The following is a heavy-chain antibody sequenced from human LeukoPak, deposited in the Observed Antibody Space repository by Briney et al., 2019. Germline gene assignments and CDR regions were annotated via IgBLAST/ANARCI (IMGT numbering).Heavy chain of an antibody. J-gene: IGHJ6*02. CDR3: AKAASSSWPSYYYGMDV. CDR1: GFTFSNYL. D-gene: IGHD6-13*01. CDR2: ISTDGSFT. V-gene: IGHV3-74*01. Sequence: PGGSLRLSCAASGFTFSNYLMHWVRQTPGKGLVWISRISTDGSFTNYADSVKGRFTISKDNSKNTGYQQMSSLRVDDTAVYYCAKAASSSWPSYYYGMDVWGQGTTVTVSS.